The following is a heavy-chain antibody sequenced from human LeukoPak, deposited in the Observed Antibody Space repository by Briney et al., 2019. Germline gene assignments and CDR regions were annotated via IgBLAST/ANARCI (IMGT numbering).Heavy chain of an antibody. CDR3: ARVEDTAMVDY. V-gene: IGHV3-30-3*01. J-gene: IGHJ4*02. D-gene: IGHD5-18*01. Sequence: PGGSLRLSCVVSGFDFGTYALHWVRQPPGKGLEWVAVISYDGNNKDYADSVRGRFTISRDNSKNTLYLQMDSLRTEDTAVYYCARVEDTAMVDYWGQGTLVTVSS. CDR2: ISYDGNNK. CDR1: GFDFGTYA.